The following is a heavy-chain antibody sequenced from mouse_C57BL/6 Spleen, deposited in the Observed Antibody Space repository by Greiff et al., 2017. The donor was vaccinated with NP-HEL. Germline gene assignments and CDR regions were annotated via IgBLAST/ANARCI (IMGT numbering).Heavy chain of an antibody. CDR3: ARFNWDSAY. CDR1: GYTFTDYY. CDR2: INPNNGGT. V-gene: IGHV1-26*01. D-gene: IGHD4-1*02. Sequence: EVQLQQSGPELVKPGASVKISCKASGYTFTDYYMNWVKQSHGKSLEWIGDINPNNGGTSYNQKFKGKATLTVDKSSSTAYMELRSLTSEDSAVYYCARFNWDSAYWGQGTLVTVSA. J-gene: IGHJ3*01.